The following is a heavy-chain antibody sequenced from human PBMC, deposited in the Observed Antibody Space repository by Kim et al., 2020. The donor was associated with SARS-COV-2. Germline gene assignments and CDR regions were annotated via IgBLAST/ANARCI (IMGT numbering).Heavy chain of an antibody. V-gene: IGHV4-34*01. Sequence: SETLSLTCAVYGGSFSGYYWSWIRQPPGKGLEWIGEINHSGSTNYNPSLKSRVTISVDTSKNQFSLKLSSVTAADTAVYYCARGLFVVVTPFYAFDIWGQGTMVTVSS. D-gene: IGHD3-3*01. J-gene: IGHJ3*02. CDR2: INHSGST. CDR3: ARGLFVVVTPFYAFDI. CDR1: GGSFSGYY.